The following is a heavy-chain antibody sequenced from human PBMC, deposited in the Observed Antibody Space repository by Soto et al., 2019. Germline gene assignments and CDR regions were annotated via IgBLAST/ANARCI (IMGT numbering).Heavy chain of an antibody. V-gene: IGHV1-18*01. CDR2: ISAYNGNT. CDR1: GYTFTSYG. CDR3: AREDPVWLVFDY. Sequence: ASVKVSCKASGYTFTSYGISWARQAPGQGLEWMGWISAYNGNTNYAQKLQGRVTMTTDTSTSTAYMELRSLRSDDTAVYYCAREDPVWLVFDYWGQGTLVTVSS. J-gene: IGHJ4*02. D-gene: IGHD6-19*01.